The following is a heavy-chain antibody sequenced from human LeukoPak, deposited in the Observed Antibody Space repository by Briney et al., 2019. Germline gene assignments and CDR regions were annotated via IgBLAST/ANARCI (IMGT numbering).Heavy chain of an antibody. D-gene: IGHD6-19*01. CDR1: GFSFSNYA. CDR2: IWYDGSNK. V-gene: IGHV3-33*01. CDR3: AREYSSGWSFDY. J-gene: IGHJ4*02. Sequence: PGGSLRLSCAASGFSFSNYAMDCVRQAPGKGLEWVGVIWYDGSNKYYADSVKGRFTISRDNSKNTLYLQMNSLRAEDTAVYYCAREYSSGWSFDYWGQGTLVTVSS.